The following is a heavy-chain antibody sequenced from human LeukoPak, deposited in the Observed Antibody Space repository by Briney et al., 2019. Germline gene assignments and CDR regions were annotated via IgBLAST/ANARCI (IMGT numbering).Heavy chain of an antibody. J-gene: IGHJ6*03. CDR1: GFTFSSYA. D-gene: IGHD2-2*01. CDR2: IRYDGSNK. CDR3: AKEYIRDCSSTSCYDYYYYYMDV. Sequence: PGGSLRLSCAASGFTFSSYAMHWVRQAPGKGLEWVAFIRYDGSNKYYADSVKGRFTISRDNSKNTLYLQMNSLRAEDTAVYYCAKEYIRDCSSTSCYDYYYYYMDVWGKGTTVTVSS. V-gene: IGHV3-30*02.